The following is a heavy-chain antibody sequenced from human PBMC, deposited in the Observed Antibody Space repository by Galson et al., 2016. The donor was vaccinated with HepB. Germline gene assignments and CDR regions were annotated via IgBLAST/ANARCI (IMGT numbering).Heavy chain of an antibody. CDR1: GRSISNYY. CDR2: IYSSGST. V-gene: IGHV4-4*07. J-gene: IGHJ3*02. CDR3: ARGLVLGSAPQPDSSGYYLKDDAFHI. D-gene: IGHD3-22*01. Sequence: SETLSLTCTVSGRSISNYYWSWIRQPAGKGLEWIGRIYSSGSTNYNPSLRSRVTMSVDKTKNQFSLKLRSVTAADTAMYYCARGLVLGSAPQPDSSGYYLKDDAFHIRGQGTMVTVSS.